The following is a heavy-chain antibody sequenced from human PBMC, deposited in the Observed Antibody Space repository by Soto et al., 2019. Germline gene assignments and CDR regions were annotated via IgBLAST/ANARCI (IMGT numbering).Heavy chain of an antibody. Sequence: DVQLLESGGDLVQPGGSLRLSCAASGFTFGTYALSWSPQAPGKGLEWVSLIGGSGGPTNYADSVKGRFTVSRDNSKNILLLQMNSLRAEDTAVYYCVKDFRVGYDWTHDWGQGTLVTVSS. D-gene: IGHD5-12*01. V-gene: IGHV3-23*01. CDR1: GFTFGTYA. J-gene: IGHJ4*02. CDR3: VKDFRVGYDWTHD. CDR2: IGGSGGPT.